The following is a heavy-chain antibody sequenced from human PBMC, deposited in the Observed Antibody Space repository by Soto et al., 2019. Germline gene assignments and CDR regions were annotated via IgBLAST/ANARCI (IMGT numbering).Heavy chain of an antibody. Sequence: GGSLRLSCAASGFTFSSYAMSWVRQAPGKGLEWVSAISGSGGSTYYADSVKGRFTISRDNSKNTLYLQMNSLRAEDTAVYYCAKDLGHYDSSGYSDAFDIWGQGTMVTV. CDR3: AKDLGHYDSSGYSDAFDI. D-gene: IGHD3-22*01. CDR2: ISGSGGST. V-gene: IGHV3-23*01. CDR1: GFTFSSYA. J-gene: IGHJ3*02.